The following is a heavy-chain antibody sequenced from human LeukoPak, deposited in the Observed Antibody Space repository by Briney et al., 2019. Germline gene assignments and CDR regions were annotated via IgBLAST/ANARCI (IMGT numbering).Heavy chain of an antibody. CDR2: INHSGST. CDR3: ARQDIVVVPAADPSGGSCYYFDY. J-gene: IGHJ4*02. V-gene: IGHV4-34*01. CDR1: GGSFSGYY. Sequence: SETLSLTCAVYGGSFSGYYWSWIRQPPGKGREWIGAINHSGSTNYNPSLKSRVTISVDTSKNQFSLKLSSVTAADTAVYYCARQDIVVVPAADPSGGSCYYFDYWGQGTLVTVSS. D-gene: IGHD2-2*01.